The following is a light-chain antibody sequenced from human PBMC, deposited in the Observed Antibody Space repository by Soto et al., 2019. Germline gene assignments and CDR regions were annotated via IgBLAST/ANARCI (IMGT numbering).Light chain of an antibody. CDR3: QQYNNWPHT. CDR1: QSVSSD. J-gene: IGKJ1*01. CDR2: GAS. V-gene: IGKV3-15*01. Sequence: EIVMTQSLAALSVSPGEGATLSCRASQSVSSDLAWYQQNPGQSPRLIIYGASTRATGIPARFSGSGSGTEFTLTICSLQAEDFAVYYCQQYNNWPHTFGQGTKVEIK.